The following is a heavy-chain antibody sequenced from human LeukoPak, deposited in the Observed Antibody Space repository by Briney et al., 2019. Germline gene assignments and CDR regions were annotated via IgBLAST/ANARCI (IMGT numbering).Heavy chain of an antibody. J-gene: IGHJ5*02. Sequence: SVKVSCKASGGTFSSYAISWVRQAPGQGLEWVGRIIPIFGTANYAQKFQGRVTITTDESTSTAYMELSSLRSEDTAVYYCASIAAADYNWFDPWGQGTLVTVSS. CDR2: IIPIFGTA. D-gene: IGHD6-13*01. CDR1: GGTFSSYA. CDR3: ASIAAADYNWFDP. V-gene: IGHV1-69*05.